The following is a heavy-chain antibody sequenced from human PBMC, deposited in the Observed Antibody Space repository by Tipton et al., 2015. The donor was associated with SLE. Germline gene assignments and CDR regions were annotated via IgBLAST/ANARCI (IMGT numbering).Heavy chain of an antibody. Sequence: GSLRLSCAASGFTFSSHWMHWVRQAPGKGPVWVSRINSDGSTTNYADSVKGRFPSSRANAKSTLYLQMNSLRAEDPAPYYCASRGTGWGYWGQGTLVTVSS. CDR2: INSDGSTT. CDR1: GFTFSSHW. V-gene: IGHV3-74*01. CDR3: ASRGTGWGY. J-gene: IGHJ4*02. D-gene: IGHD1-14*01.